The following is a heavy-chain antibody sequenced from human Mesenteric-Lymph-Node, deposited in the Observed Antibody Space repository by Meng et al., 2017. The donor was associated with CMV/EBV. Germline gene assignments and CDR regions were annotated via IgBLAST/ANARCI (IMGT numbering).Heavy chain of an antibody. Sequence: ASVKVSCKASGFTLTGYFIHWVRQAPGQGLEWMGWINPNSGGANYAQKFQGRVTMTRDTSITTAYMEVSRLRYDDTAIYYCARGDRSMRYFDYWGQGTLVTVSS. CDR3: ARGDRSMRYFDY. V-gene: IGHV1-2*02. D-gene: IGHD2-15*01. J-gene: IGHJ4*02. CDR1: GFTLTGYF. CDR2: INPNSGGA.